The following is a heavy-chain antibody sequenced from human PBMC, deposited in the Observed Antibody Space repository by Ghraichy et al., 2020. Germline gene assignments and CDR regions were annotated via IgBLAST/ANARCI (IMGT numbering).Heavy chain of an antibody. CDR2: ISSSSSYI. J-gene: IGHJ4*02. Sequence: GGSLRLSCAASGFTFSSYSMNWVRQAPGKGLEWVSSISSSSSYIYYADSVKGRFTISRDNAKNSLYLQMNSLRAEDTAVYYCARAEYYDFWSGPPFYWGQGTLVTVSS. CDR3: ARAEYYDFWSGPPFY. V-gene: IGHV3-21*01. CDR1: GFTFSSYS. D-gene: IGHD3-3*01.